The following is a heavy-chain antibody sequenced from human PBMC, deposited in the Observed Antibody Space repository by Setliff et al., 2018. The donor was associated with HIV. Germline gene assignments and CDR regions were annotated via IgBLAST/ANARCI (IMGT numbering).Heavy chain of an antibody. CDR3: ARGPLWYYYHMDV. CDR1: GFTFSSYA. D-gene: IGHD3-16*01. CDR2: ISGSGIST. Sequence: GGSLRLSCAASGFTFSSYAMSWVRQAPGKGLEWVSAISGSGISTYYADSVKGRFTISRDNSRNMLYLQMNSLRAEDTALYYCARGPLWYYYHMDVWGKGTTVTVSS. V-gene: IGHV3-23*01. J-gene: IGHJ6*03.